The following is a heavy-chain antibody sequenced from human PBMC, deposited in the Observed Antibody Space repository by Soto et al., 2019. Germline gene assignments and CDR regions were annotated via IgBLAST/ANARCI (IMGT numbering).Heavy chain of an antibody. CDR1: GCSISSYY. V-gene: IGHV4-59*01. J-gene: IGHJ4*02. CDR3: AGSGDYYGSGSYSYFDS. Sequence: XETLSLTCTVSGCSISSYYWSWIRQPPGKGLEWIGYIYYSGSTNYNPSLKSRVTISVDTSKNQFSLKLSSVTAADTAVYYCAGSGDYYGSGSYSYFDSWGQGPLVTVSS. CDR2: IYYSGST. D-gene: IGHD3-10*01.